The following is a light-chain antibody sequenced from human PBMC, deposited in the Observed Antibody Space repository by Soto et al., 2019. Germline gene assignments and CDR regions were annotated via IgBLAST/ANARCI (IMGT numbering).Light chain of an antibody. CDR2: EVS. J-gene: IGLJ2*01. V-gene: IGLV2-14*01. CDR1: SSDVGGYNY. Sequence: SALTQPASVSGSPGQSITISCTGTSSDVGGYNYVSWYQHHPGKAPKLMIYEVSNRPSGVSNRFSGSKSGNTASLTISGLQAEDEADYYCCSYTSGSSPVVFGGGTKLTVL. CDR3: CSYTSGSSPVV.